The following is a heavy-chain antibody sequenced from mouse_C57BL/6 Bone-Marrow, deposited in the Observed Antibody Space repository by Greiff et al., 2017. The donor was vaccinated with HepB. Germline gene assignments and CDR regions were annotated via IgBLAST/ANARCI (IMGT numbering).Heavy chain of an antibody. CDR1: GYTFTSYW. CDR2: IYPNSGST. CDR3: ARRTTVVMDD. V-gene: IGHV1-64*01. D-gene: IGHD1-1*01. J-gene: IGHJ4*01. Sequence: QVQLQQPGAELVKPGASVKLSCKASGYTFTSYWMHWVKQRPGQGLEWIGMIYPNSGSTNYNEKFKSKATLTVDKSSSTAYMQLNSLTSEDSAVYYCARRTTVVMDDWGQGTSVTVSS.